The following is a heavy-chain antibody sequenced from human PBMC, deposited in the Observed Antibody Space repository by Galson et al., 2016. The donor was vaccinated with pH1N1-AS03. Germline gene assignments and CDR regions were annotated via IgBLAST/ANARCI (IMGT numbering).Heavy chain of an antibody. CDR1: GFTFRTFS. J-gene: IGHJ4*02. D-gene: IGHD3-16*01. CDR3: AREPWGSTQGEY. V-gene: IGHV3-64*04. CDR2: ISDNGINT. Sequence: SPRLSCAASGFTFRTFSIYWVRQAPGKGLEYVSGISDNGINTYYADPVKARFTISRDNSKNTVYLQMNSLRVEDTAVYYCAREPWGSTQGEYWGQGTLVTVSS.